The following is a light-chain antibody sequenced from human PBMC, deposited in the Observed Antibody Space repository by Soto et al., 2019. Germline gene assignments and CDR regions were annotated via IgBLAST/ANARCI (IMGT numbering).Light chain of an antibody. J-gene: IGKJ5*01. V-gene: IGKV3-11*01. CDR1: QSVSTY. CDR3: QQRSNWAIT. CDR2: DAS. Sequence: EIVLTQSPATLSLSPGERATLSCGASQSVSTYLAWYQQKPGQAPRLLIYDASNRATGIPARFSGSGSGTDFTLTISSLEPEECAVYYCQQRSNWAITFGQGTRLEI.